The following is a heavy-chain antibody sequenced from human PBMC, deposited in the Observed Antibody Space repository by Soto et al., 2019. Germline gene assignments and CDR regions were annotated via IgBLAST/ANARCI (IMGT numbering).Heavy chain of an antibody. D-gene: IGHD6-13*01. CDR2: IHPSNGGT. CDR3: ALQPRIAAAGDNWFDP. CDR1: GYSFTGNS. Sequence: ASVKVSCKASGYSFTGNSIHWVRQAPGQGLEWMGWIHPSNGGTNYAQKFQGRVPITAHKSTSTAYMELSSLRSEDTAVYYCALQPRIAAAGDNWFDPWGQRTLVTVSS. J-gene: IGHJ5*02. V-gene: IGHV1-2*02.